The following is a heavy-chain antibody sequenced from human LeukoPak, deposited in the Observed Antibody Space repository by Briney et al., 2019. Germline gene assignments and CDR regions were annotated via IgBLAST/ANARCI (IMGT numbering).Heavy chain of an antibody. V-gene: IGHV1-69*04. J-gene: IGHJ5*01. Sequence: SVKVSCKTSGGTFSSYDISWLREAPGHGLEWMGRLIPTRGITNYAQNFRGRVTITADKPTATTYMELTSLRSEDTAIYYCAARMGNDTSDYFPHWFDSWGQGTLVTVSS. D-gene: IGHD3-22*01. CDR3: AARMGNDTSDYFPHWFDS. CDR2: LIPTRGIT. CDR1: GGTFSSYD.